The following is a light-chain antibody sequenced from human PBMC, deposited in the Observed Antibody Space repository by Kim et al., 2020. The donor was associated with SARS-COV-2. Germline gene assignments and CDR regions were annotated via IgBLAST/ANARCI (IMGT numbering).Light chain of an antibody. Sequence: LSPGERATLSCRASQSVSTSVAWFQHKPGQAPRLLIHDASYRATGIPTRFSGSGSGTDFTLTITGLQAEDFAVYYCQQREDWPLTFGGGTKVDIK. V-gene: IGKV3-11*01. CDR3: QQREDWPLT. J-gene: IGKJ4*01. CDR1: QSVSTS. CDR2: DAS.